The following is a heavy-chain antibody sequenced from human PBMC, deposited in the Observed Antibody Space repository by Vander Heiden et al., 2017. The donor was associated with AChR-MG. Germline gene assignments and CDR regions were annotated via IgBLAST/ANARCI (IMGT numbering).Heavy chain of an antibody. CDR2: ITPILGTT. D-gene: IGHD5-18*01. J-gene: IGHJ4*02. CDR1: GGTFSTYA. Sequence: QVQLVQSGAEVKKPGSSVKVSCKASGGTFSTYAIRWVRQAPGQGLEGMGGITPILGTTNYAQTVQGRVTITADESTTTAYMELSSLRSEDTAVYYCAREQEYSYGNFDYWGQGTLVTVSS. V-gene: IGHV1-69*01. CDR3: AREQEYSYGNFDY.